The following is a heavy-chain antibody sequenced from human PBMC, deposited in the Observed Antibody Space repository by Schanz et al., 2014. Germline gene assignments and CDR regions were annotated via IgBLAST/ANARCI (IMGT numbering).Heavy chain of an antibody. Sequence: VQLVESGGGLVKPGGSLRLSCAASGFSVSSNFMTWVRQAPGKGLEWVSLIYSGGDTNYAGSVRGRFTISRDNSKNTVYLQMDSLRSEDTAVYYCTRDRGALVTHNDALNLWGQGTMVSVSS. V-gene: IGHV3-66*01. D-gene: IGHD2-8*02. J-gene: IGHJ3*01. CDR1: GFSVSSNF. CDR3: TRDRGALVTHNDALNL. CDR2: IYSGGDT.